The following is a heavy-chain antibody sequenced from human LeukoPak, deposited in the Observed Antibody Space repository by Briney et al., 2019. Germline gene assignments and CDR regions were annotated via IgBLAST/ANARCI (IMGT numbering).Heavy chain of an antibody. CDR2: ISYSGST. D-gene: IGHD6-19*01. Sequence: SETLSLTCTVSGGSISSYYWSWIRQPPGKGLEWIGYISYSGSTDYNSSLKSRVTISVDTSMNQFSLKLSSVTAADTAVYYCARGDIAVAGTSPFDYWGQGTLVTVSS. V-gene: IGHV4-59*01. J-gene: IGHJ4*02. CDR1: GGSISSYY. CDR3: ARGDIAVAGTSPFDY.